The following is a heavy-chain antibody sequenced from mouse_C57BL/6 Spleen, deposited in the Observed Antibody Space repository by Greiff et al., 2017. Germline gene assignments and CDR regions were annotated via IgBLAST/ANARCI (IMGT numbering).Heavy chain of an antibody. D-gene: IGHD1-1*01. Sequence: EVQGVESGGGLVKPGGSLKLSCAASGFTFSSYAMSWVRQTPEKRLEWVATISDGGSYTYYPDNVKGRFTISRDNAKNNLYLQMSHLKSEDTAMYYCARSPSYYYGSSYDAMDYWGQGTSVTVSS. CDR2: ISDGGSYT. CDR3: ARSPSYYYGSSYDAMDY. J-gene: IGHJ4*01. V-gene: IGHV5-4*01. CDR1: GFTFSSYA.